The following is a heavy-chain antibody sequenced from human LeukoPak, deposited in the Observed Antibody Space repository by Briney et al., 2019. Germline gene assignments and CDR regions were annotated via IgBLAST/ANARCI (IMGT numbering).Heavy chain of an antibody. J-gene: IGHJ2*01. CDR2: IIVGSGAT. CDR3: ARSWGSALWYFDL. CDR1: GFTSTNFA. V-gene: IGHV1-58*01. Sequence: SVKVSCKASGFTSTNFAVQWVRQARGQRLEWIGWIIVGSGATKCAQDFQERVTITRDLSTSTLYMELRSLTSEDTAVYYCARSWGSALWYFDLWGRGTLVTVSS. D-gene: IGHD7-27*01.